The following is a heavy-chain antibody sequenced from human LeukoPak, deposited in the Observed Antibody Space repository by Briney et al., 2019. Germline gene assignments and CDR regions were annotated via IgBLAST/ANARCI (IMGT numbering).Heavy chain of an antibody. V-gene: IGHV3-64*01. CDR2: ISSNGGST. CDR3: ARVGSSWSKTLYYFDY. CDR1: GFTFSSYA. J-gene: IGHJ4*02. D-gene: IGHD6-13*01. Sequence: GGSLRLPCAASGFTFSSYAMHWFRQAPGKGLEYVSAISSNGGSTYYANSVKGRFTISRDNSKNTLYLQMGSLRAEDMAVYYCARVGSSWSKTLYYFDYWGQGTLVTVSS.